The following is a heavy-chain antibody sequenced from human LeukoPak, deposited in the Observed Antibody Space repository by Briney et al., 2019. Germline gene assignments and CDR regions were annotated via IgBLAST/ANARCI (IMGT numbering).Heavy chain of an antibody. J-gene: IGHJ4*02. D-gene: IGHD3-10*01. Sequence: SETLSLTCTVSGGSISSYYWSWIRQPPGKGLEWIGYIYHSGSTNYNPSLKSRVTISVDTSKNPFSLKLSSVTAADTAVYYCATKVRGVPYYFDYWGQGTLVTVSS. V-gene: IGHV4-59*08. CDR2: IYHSGST. CDR3: ATKVRGVPYYFDY. CDR1: GGSISSYY.